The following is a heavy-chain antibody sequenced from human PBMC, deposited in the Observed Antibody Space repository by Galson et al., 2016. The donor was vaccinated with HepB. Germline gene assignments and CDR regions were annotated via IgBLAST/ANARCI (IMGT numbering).Heavy chain of an antibody. CDR1: GFTFSRAW. Sequence: SLRLSCAASGFTFSRAWTNWVRQAPGKGLEWVGRIKSYTDGGTTGYAAPMKGRFTFSRDESKNTLYLQMNSLKTEDTAVYYCTTSSTRGYTYGPSAYWGRGTLVAVSS. CDR3: TTSSTRGYTYGPSAY. CDR2: IKSYTDGGTT. D-gene: IGHD5-18*01. V-gene: IGHV3-15*01. J-gene: IGHJ4*02.